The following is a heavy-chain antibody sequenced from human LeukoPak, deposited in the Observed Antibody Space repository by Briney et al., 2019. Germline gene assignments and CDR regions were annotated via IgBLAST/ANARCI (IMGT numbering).Heavy chain of an antibody. Sequence: PGGSLRLSCAASGFTFSSYSMNWVRQAPGKGLEWVSSISSSSSYIYYADSVKGRFTISRDNAKNSLYLQMNSLRAEDTAVYYCARDVDPEYSSSPDHDAFDIWGQGTMVTVSS. D-gene: IGHD6-6*01. CDR3: ARDVDPEYSSSPDHDAFDI. V-gene: IGHV3-21*01. CDR1: GFTFSSYS. J-gene: IGHJ3*02. CDR2: ISSSSSYI.